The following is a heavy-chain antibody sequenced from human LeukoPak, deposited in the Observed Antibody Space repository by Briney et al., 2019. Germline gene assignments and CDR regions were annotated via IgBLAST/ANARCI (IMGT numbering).Heavy chain of an antibody. CDR2: IIPIFGTA. D-gene: IGHD3-22*01. CDR1: GGTFSSYA. CDR3: ARDRYYDSSGGEDYFDH. Sequence: ASVKASCKASGGTFSSYAISWVRQAPGQGLEWMGGIIPIFGTANYAQKFQGRVTITTDESTSTAYMELSSLRSEDTAVYYCARDRYYDSSGGEDYFDHWGQGTLVTVSS. J-gene: IGHJ4*02. V-gene: IGHV1-69*05.